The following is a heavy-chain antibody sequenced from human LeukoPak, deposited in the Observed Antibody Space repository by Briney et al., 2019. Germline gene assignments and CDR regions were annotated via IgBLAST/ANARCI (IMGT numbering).Heavy chain of an antibody. CDR1: GGSFSGNY. J-gene: IGHJ4*02. D-gene: IGHD2-21*01. CDR3: VAAQVIGREH. Sequence: SETLSLTCAVYGGSFSGNYWCWVRRPPGKGLEWIGEIKHTGRTTYNPSLKSRVFMSLDTSKNEFSLRLKSVTAADTAVYYCVAAQVIGREHWGQGTLVTVSS. CDR2: IKHTGRT. V-gene: IGHV4-34*01.